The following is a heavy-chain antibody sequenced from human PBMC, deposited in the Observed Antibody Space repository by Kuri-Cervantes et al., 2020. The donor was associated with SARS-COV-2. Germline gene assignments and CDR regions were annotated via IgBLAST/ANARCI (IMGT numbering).Heavy chain of an antibody. CDR2: IYYSGST. V-gene: IGHV4-38-2*02. Sequence: SETLSLTCTVSGYSISSSYYWGWIRQPPGKGLEWIGSIYYSGSTNYNPSLKSRVTISVDTSKNQFSLKLSSVTAADTAVYYCARVKKGGYSYGSLDYWGQGTLVTVSS. CDR3: ARVKKGGYSYGSLDY. J-gene: IGHJ4*02. CDR1: GYSISSSYY. D-gene: IGHD5-18*01.